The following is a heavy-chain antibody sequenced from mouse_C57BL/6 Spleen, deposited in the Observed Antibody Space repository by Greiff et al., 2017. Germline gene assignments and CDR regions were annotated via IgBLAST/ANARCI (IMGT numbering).Heavy chain of an antibody. V-gene: IGHV1-18*01. J-gene: IGHJ1*03. D-gene: IGHD2-1*01. CDR1: GYTFTDYN. CDR3: ARGIYYGKGYFDV. CDR2: INPNNGGT. Sequence: VQLKQSGPELVKPGASVKIPCKASGYTFTDYNMDWVKQSHGKSLEWIGDINPNNGGTIYNQKFKGKATLTVDKSSSTAYMELRSLTSEDTAVYYCARGIYYGKGYFDVWGTGTTVTVSS.